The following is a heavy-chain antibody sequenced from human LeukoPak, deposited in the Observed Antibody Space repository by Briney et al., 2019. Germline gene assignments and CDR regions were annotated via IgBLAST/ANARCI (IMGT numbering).Heavy chain of an antibody. CDR3: AKDATVAGENAFDI. Sequence: GGSLRLSCAASGFTFSSYSMNWVRQAPGKGLEWVSYIGRSSDTIHYADSVKGRFTISRDSGENSLYLQMTSLRAEDTAVYYCAKDATVAGENAFDIWGQGTMVTVSS. V-gene: IGHV3-48*01. J-gene: IGHJ3*02. CDR1: GFTFSSYS. CDR2: IGRSSDTI. D-gene: IGHD6-19*01.